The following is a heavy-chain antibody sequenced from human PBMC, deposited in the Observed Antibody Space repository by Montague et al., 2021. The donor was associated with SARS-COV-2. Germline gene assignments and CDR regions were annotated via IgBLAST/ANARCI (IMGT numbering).Heavy chain of an antibody. CDR3: ARVRFDFGAGRQGTIDF. V-gene: IGHV4-4*07. Sequence: SETLSLTCSVSGDSITNHYWSWIRQPAGKGLVWIGRMHFTGKTNYCPFFSSRLTMSADTFKNQFFLKLISVTAADTAIYFCARVRFDFGAGRQGTIDFWGQGTLVTVSS. CDR1: GDSITNHY. D-gene: IGHD3-10*01. J-gene: IGHJ4*02. CDR2: MHFTGKT.